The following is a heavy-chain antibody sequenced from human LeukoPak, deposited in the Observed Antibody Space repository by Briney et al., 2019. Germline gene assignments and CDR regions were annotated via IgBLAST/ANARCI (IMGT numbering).Heavy chain of an antibody. CDR1: GFTFSSYG. CDR2: IRYDGSNK. CDR3: AKGGTKTGYDSRGFFDY. J-gene: IGHJ4*02. D-gene: IGHD5-12*01. V-gene: IGHV3-30*02. Sequence: PGGSLKLSCAASGFTFSSYGMHWVRQAPGKGLEGVAFIRYDGSNKYYADSVKGRFTISRDNSKNTLYLQMNSLRAEDTAVYYCAKGGTKTGYDSRGFFDYWGQGTLVTVSS.